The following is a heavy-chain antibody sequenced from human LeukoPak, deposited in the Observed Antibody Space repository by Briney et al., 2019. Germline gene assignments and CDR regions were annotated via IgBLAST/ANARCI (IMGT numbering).Heavy chain of an antibody. V-gene: IGHV4-4*07. CDR2: IYTSGST. D-gene: IGHD3-10*01. Sequence: SETLSLTCTVSGGSISSYYWSWIRQPAGKGLEWIGRIYTSGSTNYNPSLKSRVTMSVDTSKNQFSLKLSSVTAADTAVYYCARDVDYYGSGSYAWRGYLDYCGQGTLVTVSS. CDR1: GGSISSYY. J-gene: IGHJ4*02. CDR3: ARDVDYYGSGSYAWRGYLDY.